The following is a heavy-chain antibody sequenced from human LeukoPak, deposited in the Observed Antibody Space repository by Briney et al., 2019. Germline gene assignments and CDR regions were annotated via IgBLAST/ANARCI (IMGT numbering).Heavy chain of an antibody. CDR1: GFTFSSYW. Sequence: PGGSLRLCCAASGFTFSSYWMSWVRQAPGKGLEWVANIKQDGSEKYYVDSVKGRFTISRDNAKNSLYLQMNSLRAEDTAVYYCARSHYYGSRGAFDIWGQGTMVTVSS. CDR3: ARSHYYGSRGAFDI. CDR2: IKQDGSEK. J-gene: IGHJ3*02. D-gene: IGHD3-10*01. V-gene: IGHV3-7*04.